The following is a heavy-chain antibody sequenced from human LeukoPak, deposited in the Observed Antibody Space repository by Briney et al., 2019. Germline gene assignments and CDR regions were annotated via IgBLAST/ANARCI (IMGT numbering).Heavy chain of an antibody. CDR2: INHSGST. CDR3: ASRRGYYYYYMDV. Sequence: SETLSLTCAVYGGSFSGYYWSWIRQPPGKGLEWIGEINHSGSTNYNPFLKSRVTISVDTSKNQFSLKLSSVTAADTAVYYCASRRGYYYYYMDVWGKGTTVTVSS. V-gene: IGHV4-34*01. J-gene: IGHJ6*03. CDR1: GGSFSGYY.